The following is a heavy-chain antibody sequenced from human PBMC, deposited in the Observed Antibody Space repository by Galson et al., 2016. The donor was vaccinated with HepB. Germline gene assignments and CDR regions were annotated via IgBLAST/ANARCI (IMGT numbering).Heavy chain of an antibody. CDR1: GGSIGSGGNS. Sequence: TLSLTCAVSGGSIGSGGNSWSWIRRPPGKGLEWIGHVHHGGDIYYNPSLKSRVTLSIDNSESQFSLTLTSLTAADTAVYYCARLRAPPYWHYYAMDVWGQGTTVTVSS. CDR2: VHHGGDI. V-gene: IGHV4-30-2*01. CDR3: ARLRAPPYWHYYAMDV. J-gene: IGHJ6*02. D-gene: IGHD2-8*02.